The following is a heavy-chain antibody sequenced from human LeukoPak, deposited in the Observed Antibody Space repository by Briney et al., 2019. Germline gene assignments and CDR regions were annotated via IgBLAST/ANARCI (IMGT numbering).Heavy chain of an antibody. D-gene: IGHD6-13*01. CDR2: IWADGSIQ. CDR3: ARGRGSSWYFDY. Sequence: GGSLRLSCAAPGFAFSSYGMHWVRQAPGKGLGWVAVIWADGSIQKYADSVKGRFTISRDNSKNTLYLQMNSLRAEDTAVYYCARGRGSSWYFDYWGQGPLITVTS. J-gene: IGHJ4*02. V-gene: IGHV3-33*01. CDR1: GFAFSSYG.